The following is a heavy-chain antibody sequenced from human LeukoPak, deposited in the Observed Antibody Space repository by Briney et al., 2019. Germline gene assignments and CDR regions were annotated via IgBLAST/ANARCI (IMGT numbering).Heavy chain of an antibody. CDR3: ATLGEDHSDTPFDY. Sequence: ASVKVSCKASGYTFIGFYIHWVRQAPGQGLEWMGRINPSNGGTDYAQKFQGKVIMTRDTSINTAYMELSRLRSDDTAVYYCATLGEDHSDTPFDYWGQETLVTVSS. D-gene: IGHD3-16*01. J-gene: IGHJ4*02. CDR1: GYTFIGFY. CDR2: INPSNGGT. V-gene: IGHV1-2*06.